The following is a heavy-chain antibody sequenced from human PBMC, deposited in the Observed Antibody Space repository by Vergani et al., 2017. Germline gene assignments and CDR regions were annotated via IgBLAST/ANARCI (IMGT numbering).Heavy chain of an antibody. CDR1: GFTFSSYG. Sequence: QVQLVESGGGVVQPGGSLRLSCAASGFTFSSYGMHWVRQAPGKGLEWVAFIRYDGSNKYYADSVKGRFTISRDKSKNTLYLQMNSLRSEDTAVYYCARDLQYYYDSSGYGEDYWGQGTLVTVSS. D-gene: IGHD3-22*01. CDR3: ARDLQYYYDSSGYGEDY. J-gene: IGHJ4*02. V-gene: IGHV3-30*02. CDR2: IRYDGSNK.